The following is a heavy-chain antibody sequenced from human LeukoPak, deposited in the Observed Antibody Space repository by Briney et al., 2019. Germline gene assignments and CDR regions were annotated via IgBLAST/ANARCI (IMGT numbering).Heavy chain of an antibody. CDR3: AKDRAMIVDAFDI. CDR2: ISGSGGST. J-gene: IGHJ3*02. V-gene: IGHV3-23*01. Sequence: GGSLRLSCAAPGFTFSSYAMSWVRQAPGKGLEWVSAISGSGGSTYYADSVKGRFTISRDNSKNTLYLQMNSLRAEDTAVYYCAKDRAMIVDAFDIWGQGTMVTVSS. D-gene: IGHD3-22*01. CDR1: GFTFSSYA.